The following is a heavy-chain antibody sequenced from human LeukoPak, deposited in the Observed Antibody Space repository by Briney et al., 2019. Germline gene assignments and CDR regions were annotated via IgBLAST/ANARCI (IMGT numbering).Heavy chain of an antibody. CDR3: ARGGTTVTPKNFDY. V-gene: IGHV3-7*01. J-gene: IGHJ4*02. CDR1: GFTFSSYW. CDR2: IKQDGSQQ. D-gene: IGHD4-17*01. Sequence: GGSLRLSCAASGFTFSSYWMSWVPQAPGKGLEWVANIKQDGSQQYYVDSVKGRFTISRDNANNSLYLQMNSLRSEDTAVYYCARGGTTVTPKNFDYWGQGTLVTVSS.